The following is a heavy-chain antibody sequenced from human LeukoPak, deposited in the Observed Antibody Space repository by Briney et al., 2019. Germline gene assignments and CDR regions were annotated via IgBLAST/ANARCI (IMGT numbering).Heavy chain of an antibody. J-gene: IGHJ4*02. Sequence: GGSLRLSCAASGFTFSTYWMTWVRKTPGKGLEWVANMKGDGSEKHYVDSVKGRFTISRDNAKNSLYLQMNSLRAEDTAVYYCARPGYTAAYDLWGQGTLVTVSS. D-gene: IGHD3-9*01. CDR2: MKGDGSEK. V-gene: IGHV3-7*01. CDR1: GFTFSTYW. CDR3: ARPGYTAAYDL.